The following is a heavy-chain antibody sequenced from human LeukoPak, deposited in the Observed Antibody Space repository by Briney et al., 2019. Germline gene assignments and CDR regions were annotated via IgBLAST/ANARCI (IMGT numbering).Heavy chain of an antibody. CDR1: GGSISSYY. D-gene: IGHD4-17*01. Sequence: TETLSPTCTVSGGSISSYYWSWIRQPPGKGLEWIGYIYYSGSTNYNPSLKSRVTISIDTSKNQFSLKLSSVTAADTAVYYCARHDFSVTSYYYYYGMDVWGQGTTVTVSS. V-gene: IGHV4-59*08. CDR3: ARHDFSVTSYYYYYGMDV. CDR2: IYYSGST. J-gene: IGHJ6*02.